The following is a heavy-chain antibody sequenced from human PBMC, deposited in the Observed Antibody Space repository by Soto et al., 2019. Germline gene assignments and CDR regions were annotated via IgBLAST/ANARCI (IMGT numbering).Heavy chain of an antibody. Sequence: EVQLLESGGGLVQPGGSLRLSCAASGFTFSSYAMSWVRQAPGKGLEWVSAISGSGGSTYYADSVKGRFTISRDNSKNTLYLQMNSLRAEDTAVYYGAGLSLSRYAINEVDWFDPWGQGTLVTVSS. CDR1: GFTFSSYA. J-gene: IGHJ5*02. V-gene: IGHV3-23*01. CDR2: ISGSGGST. D-gene: IGHD2-8*01. CDR3: AGLSLSRYAINEVDWFDP.